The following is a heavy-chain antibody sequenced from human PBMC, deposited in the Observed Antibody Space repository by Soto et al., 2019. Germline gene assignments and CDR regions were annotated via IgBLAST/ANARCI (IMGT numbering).Heavy chain of an antibody. D-gene: IGHD6-19*01. CDR1: GFTFSSYA. J-gene: IGHJ4*02. CDR3: AKLRSGWYSDY. V-gene: IGHV3-23*01. CDR2: ISGSGDST. Sequence: PGGSLRLSCAASGFTFSSYAMNWVRQAPGKGLEWVSVISGSGDSTYYADSVKGRFTISRDNSKNTLYLQMNSLRAEDTAVYYCAKLRSGWYSDYWGQGPLVTVSP.